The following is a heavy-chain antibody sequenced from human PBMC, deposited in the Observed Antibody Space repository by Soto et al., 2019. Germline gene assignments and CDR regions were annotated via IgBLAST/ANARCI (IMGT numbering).Heavy chain of an antibody. CDR2: IIPTFGTA. Sequence: SVKVSCKASGGTFSSYAISWLRQSPGQGLEWMGGIIPTFGTANYAQKFQGRVTITVDKSTSTAYMELSSLRSEDTAVYYCARGGLLSSFQFDYWGQGTLVTVSS. V-gene: IGHV1-69*06. CDR1: GGTFSSYA. D-gene: IGHD1-26*01. CDR3: ARGGLLSSFQFDY. J-gene: IGHJ4*02.